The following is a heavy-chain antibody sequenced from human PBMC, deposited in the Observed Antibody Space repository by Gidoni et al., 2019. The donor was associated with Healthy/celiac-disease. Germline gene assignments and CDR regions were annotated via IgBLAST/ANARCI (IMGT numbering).Heavy chain of an antibody. J-gene: IGHJ6*02. CDR1: VCTFSNAW. D-gene: IGHD3-10*01. V-gene: IGHV3-15*01. Sequence: EVQLVDSWGGLVQPGGSLRLSCAASVCTFSNAWMSWVRQAPGKGLEWVGRIKSKTDGGTTDYAATVKGRFTISRDDSKNMLYLQMNSLKTEETAVYYCLGDNYGMDVWGQGTTVTVSS. CDR2: IKSKTDGGTT. CDR3: LGDNYGMDV.